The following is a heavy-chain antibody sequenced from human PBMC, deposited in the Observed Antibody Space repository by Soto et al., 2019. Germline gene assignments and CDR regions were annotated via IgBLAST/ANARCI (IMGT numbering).Heavy chain of an antibody. CDR1: GGSISSDGYY. Sequence: QVQLQESGPGLVKPSQTLSLTCTVSGGSISSDGYYWSWIRQHPGKGLEWIGYIYYSGSTYYNPSLQSRVSIAVDTSKNQFSLKLSSVTAADTAMYHCARIHYYWSGTSCYYFDYWGQGTLVTVSS. J-gene: IGHJ4*02. CDR2: IYYSGST. D-gene: IGHD2-2*01. CDR3: ARIHYYWSGTSCYYFDY. V-gene: IGHV4-31*03.